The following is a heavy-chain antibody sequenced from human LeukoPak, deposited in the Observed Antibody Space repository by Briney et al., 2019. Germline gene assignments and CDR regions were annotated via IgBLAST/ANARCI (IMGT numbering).Heavy chain of an antibody. CDR3: ARGLYTANFDY. Sequence: SETLSLTCTVSGGSISSYYWSWIRQPPGKGLEWIGYIYYSGSTNYNPSLKSRVTISVDTSKNQFSLKLSSVTAADTAVYYCARGLYTANFDYWGQGTLVTVSS. D-gene: IGHD3-16*01. CDR1: GGSISSYY. J-gene: IGHJ4*02. CDR2: IYYSGST. V-gene: IGHV4-59*08.